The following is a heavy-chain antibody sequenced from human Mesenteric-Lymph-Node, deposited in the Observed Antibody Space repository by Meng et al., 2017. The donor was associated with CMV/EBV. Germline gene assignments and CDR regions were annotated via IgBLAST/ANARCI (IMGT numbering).Heavy chain of an antibody. CDR2: IYHSGST. V-gene: IGHV4-4*02. CDR3: ARDRPSIAAAGPNDAFDI. J-gene: IGHJ3*02. Sequence: IRSSKWGGWVRQHPGKGLEWIGEIYHSGSTNYNPSIKSRVTISVDKSKNQFSLKLSSVTAADTAVYYCARDRPSIAAAGPNDAFDIWGQGTMVTVSS. D-gene: IGHD6-13*01. CDR1: IRSSKW.